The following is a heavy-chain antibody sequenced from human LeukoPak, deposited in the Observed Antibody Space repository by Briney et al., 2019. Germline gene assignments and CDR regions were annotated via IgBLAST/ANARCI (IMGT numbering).Heavy chain of an antibody. J-gene: IGHJ4*02. V-gene: IGHV3-74*01. D-gene: IGHD3-22*01. CDR3: VRDMGYYDKV. CDR1: GFTFSTSW. CDR2: INTDGNTR. Sequence: GGSLRLSCATSGFTFSTSWMHWVRQAPGKGLVWVSRINTDGNTRDYADSVKGRFTISRDNAKNTLYLQMNSLRAEDAAVYYCVRDMGYYDKVWGQGTLVTVSS.